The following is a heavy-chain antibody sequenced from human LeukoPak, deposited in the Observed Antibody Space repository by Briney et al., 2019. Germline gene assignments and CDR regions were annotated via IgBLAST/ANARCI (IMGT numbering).Heavy chain of an antibody. Sequence: PGGSLRLSCAASGFTFSSYAMSWVRQAPGKGLEWVSAISGSGGTTYYADSVKGRFTISRDNSKNTLYLQMNSLRAEDTAVYYCAKNYDILTGYYRADYWGQGTLVTVSS. CDR3: AKNYDILTGYYRADY. V-gene: IGHV3-23*01. CDR1: GFTFSSYA. D-gene: IGHD3-9*01. CDR2: ISGSGGTT. J-gene: IGHJ4*02.